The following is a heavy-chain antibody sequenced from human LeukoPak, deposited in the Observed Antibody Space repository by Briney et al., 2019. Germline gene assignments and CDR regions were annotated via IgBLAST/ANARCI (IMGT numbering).Heavy chain of an antibody. D-gene: IGHD3-22*01. J-gene: IGHJ1*01. CDR1: GHTFTNYY. CDR2: INPNNGGT. Sequence: ASVKVSCKASGHTFTNYYMHWVRQAPGQGLEWMTWINPNNGGTNSAQKFQGRVTMTRDMSTSTVYMELSSLRSEDTAVYYCARAYYDSSGYYFHYWGQGTLVTVSS. V-gene: IGHV1-2*02. CDR3: ARAYYDSSGYYFHY.